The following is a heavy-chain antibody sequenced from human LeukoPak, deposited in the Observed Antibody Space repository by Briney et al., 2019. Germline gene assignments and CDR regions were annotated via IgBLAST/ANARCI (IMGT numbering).Heavy chain of an antibody. CDR1: GGTFSSYA. CDR3: ARDQRTRYSSSWENWFDP. CDR2: TIPIFGTA. J-gene: IGHJ5*02. Sequence: SVKVSCKASGGTFSSYAISWVRQPPGQGLEWMGRTIPIFGTANYAQEFQGRVTITTDESTSTAYMGLSSLRSEDTAVYYCARDQRTRYSSSWENWFDPWGQGTLVTVSS. D-gene: IGHD6-13*01. V-gene: IGHV1-69*05.